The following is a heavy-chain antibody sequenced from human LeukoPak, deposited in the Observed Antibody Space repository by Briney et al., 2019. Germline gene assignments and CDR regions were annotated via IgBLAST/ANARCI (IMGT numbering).Heavy chain of an antibody. V-gene: IGHV1-2*06. J-gene: IGHJ4*02. Sequence: GASVKVSCKASGYTFTGYYMHWVRQAPGQGLEWMGRINPNSGGANYAKKFQGRVTMTRDTSISTAYMELSRLRSDDTAVYYCARGSPGGEFDYWGQGTLVTVSS. D-gene: IGHD2-21*01. CDR2: INPNSGGA. CDR1: GYTFTGYY. CDR3: ARGSPGGEFDY.